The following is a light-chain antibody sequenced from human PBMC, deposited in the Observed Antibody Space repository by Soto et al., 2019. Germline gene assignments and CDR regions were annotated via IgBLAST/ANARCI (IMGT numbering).Light chain of an antibody. CDR1: QSISKY. CDR3: QQSSYSPPWT. V-gene: IGKV1-39*01. J-gene: IGKJ1*01. Sequence: DIQMTQSPSALSASVGDRVTISCRASQSISKYLNWYQQKPGTAPRLLIYGASSVKTGVPPRFSGSGSGRDFTLTISSLRPEDSATYFCQQSSYSPPWTFGQGTKVEIK. CDR2: GAS.